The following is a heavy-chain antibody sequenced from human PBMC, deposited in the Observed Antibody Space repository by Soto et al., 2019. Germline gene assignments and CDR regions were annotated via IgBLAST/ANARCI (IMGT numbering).Heavy chain of an antibody. J-gene: IGHJ4*02. CDR2: INHSGST. CDR3: ARGKIPGLFDY. V-gene: IGHV4-34*01. Sequence: QVQLQQWGAGLLKPSETLSLTCAVYGGSSSGYYWTWIRQPPGTGLEWIGEINHSGSTNYIPSLKSRVTISADTSTTQFSLQLPSVTAADTAVYYCARGKIPGLFDYWCQGTLVTVSS. CDR1: GGSSSGYY. D-gene: IGHD2-21*01.